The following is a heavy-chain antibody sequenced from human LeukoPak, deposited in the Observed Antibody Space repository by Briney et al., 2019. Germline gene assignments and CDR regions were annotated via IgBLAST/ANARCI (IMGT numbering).Heavy chain of an antibody. CDR3: ARVRYSYGYSPYYYMDV. V-gene: IGHV1-69*01. Sequence: SVKVSCKASGGTFSSYAISWVRQAPGQGLEWMGGIIPIFGTANYAQKFQGRVTITADESTSTAYMELSSLRSEDTAVYYCARVRYSYGYSPYYYMDVWGKGTTVTVSS. CDR1: GGTFSSYA. D-gene: IGHD5-18*01. J-gene: IGHJ6*03. CDR2: IIPIFGTA.